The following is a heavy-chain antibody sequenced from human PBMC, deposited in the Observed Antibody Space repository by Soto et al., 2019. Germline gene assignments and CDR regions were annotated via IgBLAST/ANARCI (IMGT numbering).Heavy chain of an antibody. V-gene: IGHV3-30-3*01. CDR2: ISFDGSNK. Sequence: PEGSLRLSCAASGFSLSPYAMHWVRQASGKRLEWVALISFDGSNKYYVDSVKGRLTISRDNSKNTLYLQMNCLRADDTAVYYCSSYDVSDGYNIYYLAQRTPVTVSA. CDR3: SSYDVSDGYNIYY. D-gene: IGHD3-10*01. CDR1: GFSLSPYA. J-gene: IGHJ4*02.